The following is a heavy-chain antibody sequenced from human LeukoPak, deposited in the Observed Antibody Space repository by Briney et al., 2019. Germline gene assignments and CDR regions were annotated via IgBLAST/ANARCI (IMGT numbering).Heavy chain of an antibody. V-gene: IGHV3-23*01. CDR1: GFTFSSYA. CDR3: ATAVLPSYYYYGMDV. J-gene: IGHJ6*02. Sequence: GSLRLSCAASGFTFSSYAMSWVRQAPGKGLEWVSAISGNGGSTYYADSVKGRFTISRDNSKNTLYLQMNSLRAEDTAVYYCATAVLPSYYYYGMDVWGQGTTVTVSS. CDR2: ISGNGGST.